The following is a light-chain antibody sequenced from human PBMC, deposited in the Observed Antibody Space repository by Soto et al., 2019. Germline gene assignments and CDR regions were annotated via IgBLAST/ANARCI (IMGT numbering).Light chain of an antibody. Sequence: EIVMTQSPATLSVSPGERATLSCRASQSISNNLAWYQQKPGQAPRLLIYGASTRATGIPARFSGSGSGTAFTLTISSLQSEDFAVYYCQQYNNWPITFGQGTRLEIK. CDR1: QSISNN. CDR2: GAS. CDR3: QQYNNWPIT. J-gene: IGKJ5*01. V-gene: IGKV3D-15*01.